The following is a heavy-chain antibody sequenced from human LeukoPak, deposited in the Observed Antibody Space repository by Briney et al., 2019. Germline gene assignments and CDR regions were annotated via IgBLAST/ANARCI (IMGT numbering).Heavy chain of an antibody. V-gene: IGHV4-59*01. CDR1: GGSISTFS. CDR3: ARDTTVASGMQY. D-gene: IGHD6-19*01. J-gene: IGHJ4*02. CDR2: IYIKST. Sequence: SETLSLTCTVSGGSISTFSWSWIRQFPGKGLEWIGSIYIKSTNYNPSLKSRVAISVDTSRNQFSLRLDSVTTADTAVYYCARDTTVASGMQYWGQGTLVTVSS.